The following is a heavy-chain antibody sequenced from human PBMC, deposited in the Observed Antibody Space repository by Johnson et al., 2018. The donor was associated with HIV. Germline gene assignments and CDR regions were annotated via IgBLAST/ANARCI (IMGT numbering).Heavy chain of an antibody. Sequence: VQLVESGGGVVQPGRSLRLSCAVSGFTFSSYAMHWVRQAPGKGLEWVSAISGSGGSTYYADSVKGRFTISTDNAKNSLYLQMNSLRVDDTAVYSCARDLGRPDAFDVWGQGTMVTVSS. V-gene: IGHV3-23*04. CDR1: GFTFSSYA. D-gene: IGHD2-15*01. CDR3: ARDLGRPDAFDV. CDR2: ISGSGGST. J-gene: IGHJ3*01.